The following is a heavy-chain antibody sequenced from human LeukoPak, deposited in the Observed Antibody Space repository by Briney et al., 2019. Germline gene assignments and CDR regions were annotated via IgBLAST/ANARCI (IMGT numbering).Heavy chain of an antibody. CDR2: IHRGGST. J-gene: IGHJ4*02. CDR1: GCTISNNI. D-gene: IGHD5-12*01. V-gene: IGHV3-53*01. Sequence: RGSPRLSRAASGCTISNNILSYYCHAPGKGLEWVSLIHRGGSTYHADSVKGRFTISRDNSKNTLYFQMNSIRAEVTAVYYRTGVDGRQGNWGQGTLVTVSS. CDR3: TGVDGRQGN.